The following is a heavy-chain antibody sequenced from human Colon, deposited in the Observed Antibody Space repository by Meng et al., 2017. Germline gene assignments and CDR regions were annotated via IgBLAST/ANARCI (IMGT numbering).Heavy chain of an antibody. D-gene: IGHD4-23*01. V-gene: IGHV4-4*02. CDR2: IYQSGST. CDR3: ARVPTTVDPFES. CDR1: GCSLSSNTW. Sequence: LHVAGQALVTHSGTLPFTYPVSGCSLSSNTWCSWVRQSPGSGLEWIGEIYQSGSTNYSPYLKSRVTISLDNSKNQFSMTVSYMTAADTAVYFCARVPTTVDPFESWGQGTLVTVSS. J-gene: IGHJ4*02.